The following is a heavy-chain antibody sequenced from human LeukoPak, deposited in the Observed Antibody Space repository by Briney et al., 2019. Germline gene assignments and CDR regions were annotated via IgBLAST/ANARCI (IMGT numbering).Heavy chain of an antibody. CDR2: IYSGGTT. Sequence: PGGSLRLSCAASGFTVSSNYMNWVRQAPGKGLEWVSVIYSGGTTYYADSVKGRFTISRDNSKNTLYLQMNSLRAEDTAVYYCARAGYRSGWYPFDYWGQGTLVTVSS. CDR3: ARAGYRSGWYPFDY. V-gene: IGHV3-66*01. D-gene: IGHD6-19*01. CDR1: GFTVSSNY. J-gene: IGHJ4*02.